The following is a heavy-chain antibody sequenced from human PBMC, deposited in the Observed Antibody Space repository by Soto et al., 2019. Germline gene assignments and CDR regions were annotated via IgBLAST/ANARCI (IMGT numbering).Heavy chain of an antibody. Sequence: GGSLRLSCAASGFTFSSYAMHWVRQAPGKGLEWVAVISYDGSNKYYADSVKGRFTISRDNSKNTLYLQMNSLRAEDTAVYYCARDAAAGPLFVDYNWFDPWGQGTLVTVSS. D-gene: IGHD6-13*01. V-gene: IGHV3-30-3*01. J-gene: IGHJ5*02. CDR2: ISYDGSNK. CDR1: GFTFSSYA. CDR3: ARDAAAGPLFVDYNWFDP.